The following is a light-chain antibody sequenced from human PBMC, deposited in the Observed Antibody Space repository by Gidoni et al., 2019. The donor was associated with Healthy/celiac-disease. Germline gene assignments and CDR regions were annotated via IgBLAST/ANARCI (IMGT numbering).Light chain of an antibody. CDR1: SANIGSNY. V-gene: IGLV1-47*01. J-gene: IGLJ3*02. CDR2: RNN. CDR3: AAWDDSLSGRV. Sequence: QSVLTQPSSASGTPGQRVTISCSGSSANIGSNYVYWYQQLPGTAPKLLSYRNNQRPSGVPDRFCGSKSGASASLAISGLRSEDEADYYCAAWDDSLSGRVFGGGTKLTVL.